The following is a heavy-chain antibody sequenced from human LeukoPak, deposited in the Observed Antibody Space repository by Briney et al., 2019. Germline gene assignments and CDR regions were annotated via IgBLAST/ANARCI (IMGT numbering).Heavy chain of an antibody. CDR2: ISSGSSYI. CDR3: AKNGDRGAYCSGGTCYPYYYYYMDV. V-gene: IGHV3-21*04. J-gene: IGHJ6*03. Sequence: PGGSLRLSCAASGFTFSSYEMNWVRQAPGKGLEWVSIISSGSSYIHYADSVKGRFTISRDNAKNSLYLQMNSLGAEDTAIYYCAKNGDRGAYCSGGTCYPYYYYYMDVWGKGTTVTISS. D-gene: IGHD2-15*01. CDR1: GFTFSSYE.